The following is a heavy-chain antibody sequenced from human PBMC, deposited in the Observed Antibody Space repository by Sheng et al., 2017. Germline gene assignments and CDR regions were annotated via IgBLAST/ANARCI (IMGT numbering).Heavy chain of an antibody. Sequence: EVQLVETGGGLIQPGGSLRLSCAASGFTVSSNYMSWVRQAPGKGLEWVSVIYSGGSTYYADSVKGRFTISRDNSKNTLYLQMNSLRAEDTAVYYCARVSYYYDSSGYYYFDYWGQG. CDR1: GFTVSSNY. D-gene: IGHD3-22*01. J-gene: IGHJ4*02. CDR3: ARVSYYYDSSGYYYFDY. CDR2: IYSGGST. V-gene: IGHV3-53*02.